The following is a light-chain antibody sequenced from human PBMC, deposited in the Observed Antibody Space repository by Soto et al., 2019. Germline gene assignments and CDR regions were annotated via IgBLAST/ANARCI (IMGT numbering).Light chain of an antibody. CDR2: AAS. Sequence: DLQITQSPSSLCASVGDRVTITCRASQGIKNDLAWYQQKPGRAPKLLIYAASSLQSGVPSRFSGSGSGTDFTLTITSLQAEDSVTYYCQQANSFPRTFGQGTTGDIK. CDR1: QGIKND. J-gene: IGKJ1*01. V-gene: IGKV1-12*01. CDR3: QQANSFPRT.